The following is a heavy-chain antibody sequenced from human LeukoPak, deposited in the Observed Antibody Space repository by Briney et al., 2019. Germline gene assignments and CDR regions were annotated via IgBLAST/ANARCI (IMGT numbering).Heavy chain of an antibody. CDR2: FDPEDGET. V-gene: IGHV1-24*01. CDR3: ATTLAVAGAFDY. D-gene: IGHD6-19*01. CDR1: GYTLTELS. J-gene: IGHJ4*02. Sequence: GASVKVSCKVSGYTLTELSMHWVRQAPGKGLEWMGGFDPEDGETIYAQKFQGRVTMTEDTSTDTAYMELSSLRSEDTAVYYCATTLAVAGAFDYWGQGTLVTASS.